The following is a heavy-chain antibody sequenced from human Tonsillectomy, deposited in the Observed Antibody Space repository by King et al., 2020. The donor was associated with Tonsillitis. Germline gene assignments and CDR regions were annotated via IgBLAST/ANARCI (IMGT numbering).Heavy chain of an antibody. CDR2: IIPILGIA. V-gene: IGHV1-69*04. J-gene: IGHJ4*02. D-gene: IGHD6-13*01. CDR3: ASPIAAAGTAYFDY. CDR1: GGTFSSYA. Sequence: LVQSGAEVKKPGSSVKVSCKASGGTFSSYAISWVRQAPGQGLEWMGRIIPILGIANYAQKFQGRVTITADKSTSTAYMELSSLRSEDTAVYYCASPIAAAGTAYFDYWGQGTLVTVSS.